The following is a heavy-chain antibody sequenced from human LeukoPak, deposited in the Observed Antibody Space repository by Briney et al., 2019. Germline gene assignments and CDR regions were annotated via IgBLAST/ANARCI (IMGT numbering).Heavy chain of an antibody. V-gene: IGHV3-48*03. CDR2: ITSGGTTM. D-gene: IGHD2-2*02. Sequence: GGSLRLSCAASGFIFRNYGMNWVRQAPRRGLEWVSYITSGGTTMYYADSVKGRFTIPRDNAKNSLYLQMNSLRAEDTAVYYCAREIYCSSTSCYIVWGQGTTVTVSS. CDR1: GFIFRNYG. J-gene: IGHJ6*02. CDR3: AREIYCSSTSCYIV.